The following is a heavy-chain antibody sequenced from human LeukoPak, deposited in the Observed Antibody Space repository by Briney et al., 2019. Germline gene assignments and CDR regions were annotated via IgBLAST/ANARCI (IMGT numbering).Heavy chain of an antibody. CDR1: GFTFSSYS. CDR2: ISSSGSTI. Sequence: PGGSLRLSCAASGFTFSSYSMNWVRQAPGKGLEWVSYISSSGSTIYYADSVKGRFTISRDNAKNSLYLQMNSLRAEDTAVYYCARDRLLLDYAAYDYWGQGTLVTVSS. CDR3: ARDRLLLDYAAYDY. J-gene: IGHJ4*02. D-gene: IGHD4-17*01. V-gene: IGHV3-48*01.